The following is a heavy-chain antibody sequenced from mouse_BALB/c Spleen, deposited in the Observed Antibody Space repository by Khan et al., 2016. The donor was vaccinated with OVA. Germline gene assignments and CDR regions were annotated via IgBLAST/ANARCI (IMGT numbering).Heavy chain of an antibody. D-gene: IGHD1-2*01. CDR2: FSPGSGDT. Sequence: QVQLQQSGAELARPGASVKLSCKASGYTFTDYYINWVKQRTGQGLEWIGEFSPGSGDTYYNEKFKGKATLTADKSSSTAYMQLSSLTSEASAVXYCASRNYFGYTFAYWGQGTLVTVSA. CDR3: ASRNYFGYTFAY. CDR1: GYTFTDYY. J-gene: IGHJ3*01. V-gene: IGHV1-77*01.